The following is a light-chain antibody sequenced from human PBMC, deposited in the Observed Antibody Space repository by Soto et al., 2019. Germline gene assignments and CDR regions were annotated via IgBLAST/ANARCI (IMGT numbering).Light chain of an antibody. Sequence: EIVLTQSPATLSLSPGERATLSCRASQGVSSYLAWYQQKPGQAPRLLIYDASNRATGIPARFSGSGPGTDFTLTISSLEPEDFAVYYCQQRSNWHGITFGQGKRLEIK. CDR1: QGVSSY. CDR2: DAS. V-gene: IGKV3D-11*01. J-gene: IGKJ5*01. CDR3: QQRSNWHGIT.